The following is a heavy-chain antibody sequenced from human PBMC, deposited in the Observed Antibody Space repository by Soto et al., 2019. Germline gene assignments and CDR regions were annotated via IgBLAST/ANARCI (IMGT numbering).Heavy chain of an antibody. J-gene: IGHJ4*02. Sequence: SETLSLTCTVSGASISSYYWSWLRQPPGKGLEWIGYIYYSGSTNYNPSLKSRVTISVDTSKNQFSLKLSSVTAADTAVYYCARRYGPGFAYWGQGTLVTVSS. CDR3: ARRYGPGFAY. D-gene: IGHD4-17*01. CDR1: GASISSYY. V-gene: IGHV4-59*08. CDR2: IYYSGST.